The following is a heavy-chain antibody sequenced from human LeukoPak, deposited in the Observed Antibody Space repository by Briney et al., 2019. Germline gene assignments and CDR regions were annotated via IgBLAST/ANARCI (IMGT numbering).Heavy chain of an antibody. J-gene: IGHJ5*02. Sequence: SETLSLTCTVSGGSISSSSYYWGWIRQPPGKGLEWIGSIYYSGSTYYNPSLKSRVTISVDTSKNQFSLKLSSVTAADTAVYYCARVLYYDILTGYSALNWFDPWGQGTLVTVSS. V-gene: IGHV4-39*07. D-gene: IGHD3-9*01. CDR2: IYYSGST. CDR3: ARVLYYDILTGYSALNWFDP. CDR1: GGSISSSSYY.